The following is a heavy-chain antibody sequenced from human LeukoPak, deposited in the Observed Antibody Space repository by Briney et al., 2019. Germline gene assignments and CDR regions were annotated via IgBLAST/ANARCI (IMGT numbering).Heavy chain of an antibody. J-gene: IGHJ4*02. CDR1: GGSFSGYY. Sequence: SETLSLTCAVYGGSFSGYYWSWIRQPPGKGLEWIGEINHSGSTNYNPSLKSRVTISVDTSKNQFSLKLSSVTAADTAVYYCARGLAVAGRPLDYWGQGTLVTASS. CDR3: ARGLAVAGRPLDY. V-gene: IGHV4-34*01. CDR2: INHSGST. D-gene: IGHD6-19*01.